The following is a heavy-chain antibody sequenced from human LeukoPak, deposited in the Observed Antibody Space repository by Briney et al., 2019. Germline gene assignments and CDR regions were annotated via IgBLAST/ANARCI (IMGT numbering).Heavy chain of an antibody. CDR3: AKDSIESVMGPRRGDFDY. CDR1: GFTFDDYA. D-gene: IGHD5/OR15-5a*01. V-gene: IGHV3-9*01. CDR2: ISWNSGSI. J-gene: IGHJ4*02. Sequence: PGGSLRLSCAASGFTFDDYAMHWVRQAPGKGLEWVSGISWNSGSIGYADSVKGRFTISRDNAKNSLYLQMNSVRAEDTALYYCAKDSIESVMGPRRGDFDYWGQGTLVTVSS.